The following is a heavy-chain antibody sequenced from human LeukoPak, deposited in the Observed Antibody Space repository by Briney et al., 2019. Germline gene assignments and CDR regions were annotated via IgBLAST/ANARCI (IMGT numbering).Heavy chain of an antibody. J-gene: IGHJ4*02. D-gene: IGHD6-19*01. CDR1: GFIFSDYY. V-gene: IGHV3-11*04. CDR3: ARDEKAVAAPAS. CDR2: ISSSGSTI. Sequence: GGSLRLSCAASGFIFSDYYMSWIRQAPGKGLERVSYISSSGSTIYYADSVKGRFTISRDNAKNSLYLQMNSLRAEDTAVYYCARDEKAVAAPASWGQGTLVTVSS.